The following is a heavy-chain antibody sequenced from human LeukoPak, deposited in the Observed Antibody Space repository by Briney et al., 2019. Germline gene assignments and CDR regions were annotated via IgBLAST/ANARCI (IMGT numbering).Heavy chain of an antibody. CDR3: ARGGDIYSSGWENAFDI. J-gene: IGHJ3*02. CDR1: GGSISSGGYS. D-gene: IGHD6-19*01. CDR2: IYHSGST. V-gene: IGHV4-30-2*01. Sequence: PSQTLSLTCAVSGGSISSGGYSWSWIRQPPGKGLEWIGYIYHSGSTYYNPSLKSRVTISVDRSKNQFSLKLSSVTAADAAVYYCARGGDIYSSGWENAFDIWGQGTMVTVSS.